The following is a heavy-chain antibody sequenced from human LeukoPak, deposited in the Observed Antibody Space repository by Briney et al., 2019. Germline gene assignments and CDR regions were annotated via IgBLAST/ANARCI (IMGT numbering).Heavy chain of an antibody. CDR3: ARVPRSGSYIYFDY. J-gene: IGHJ4*02. CDR2: LNPNTGCT. CDR1: EYTFTGYY. Sequence: ASVKVSCKASEYTFTGYYIHWVRQAPGQGLECLGRLNPNTGCTNYAQNFQGRVTMTRDTSISTFYMELSSLRSDDTALYYCARVPRSGSYIYFDYWGQGTLVTVSS. D-gene: IGHD3-10*01. V-gene: IGHV1-2*06.